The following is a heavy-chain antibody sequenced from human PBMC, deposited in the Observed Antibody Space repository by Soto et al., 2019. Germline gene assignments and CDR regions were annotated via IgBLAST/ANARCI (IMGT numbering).Heavy chain of an antibody. D-gene: IGHD3-9*01. Sequence: ESGGGVVQPGRSLRLSCAASGFTFSSYAMHWVRQAPGKGLEWVAVISYDGSNKYYADSVKGRFTISRDNSKNTLYLQMNSLRAEDTAVYYGARAFEGDYFDYWGQGTLVTVSS. CDR1: GFTFSSYA. CDR3: ARAFEGDYFDY. V-gene: IGHV3-30-3*01. J-gene: IGHJ4*02. CDR2: ISYDGSNK.